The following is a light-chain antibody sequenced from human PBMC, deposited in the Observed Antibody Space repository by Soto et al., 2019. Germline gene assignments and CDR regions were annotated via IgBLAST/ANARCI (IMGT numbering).Light chain of an antibody. CDR1: QSISSY. J-gene: IGKJ5*01. CDR2: AAS. V-gene: IGKV1-39*01. Sequence: DIQMTQSPSSRSASVGERVTITCQASQSISSYLNWYQQKPGKAPKLLIYAASSLQSGVPSRFSGSGSGTEFRLTISTMQPDDFATYYCQQYDSFSVTFGQGTRLEI. CDR3: QQYDSFSVT.